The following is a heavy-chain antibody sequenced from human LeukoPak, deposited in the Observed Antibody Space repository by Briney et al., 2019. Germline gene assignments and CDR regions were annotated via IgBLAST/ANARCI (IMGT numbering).Heavy chain of an antibody. CDR1: GFTFSSYA. CDR2: ISYDGSNK. D-gene: IGHD2-2*01. J-gene: IGHJ4*02. V-gene: IGHV3-30-3*01. CDR3: ARDILYIPAAMPSFDY. Sequence: PGRSLRLSCAASGFTFSSYAMYWVRQAPGKGLEWVSVISYDGSNKYYADSVRGRFTISRDNAKNSLYLQMNSLRAEDTAVYYCARDILYIPAAMPSFDYWGQGTLVTVSS.